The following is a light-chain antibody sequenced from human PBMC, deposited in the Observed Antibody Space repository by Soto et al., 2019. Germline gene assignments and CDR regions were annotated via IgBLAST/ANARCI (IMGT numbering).Light chain of an antibody. CDR2: CAS. Sequence: EVGFTQSPCALSLSPGERATLSCRASHIFSNNYLAWYQQKPGQAPRLLIYCASNRATGIPDRFSGSGSGTDFTLTISRLEPEDFATYYCQQHASFPRDFGQSAKV. J-gene: IGKJ1*01. CDR3: QQHASFPRD. CDR1: HIFSNNY. V-gene: IGKV3-20*01.